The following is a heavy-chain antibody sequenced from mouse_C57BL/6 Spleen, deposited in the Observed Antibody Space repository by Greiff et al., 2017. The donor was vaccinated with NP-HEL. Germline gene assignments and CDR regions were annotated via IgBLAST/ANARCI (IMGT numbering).Heavy chain of an antibody. Sequence: QVQLKESGPELVKPGASVKISCKASGYTFTDYYINWVKQRPGQGLEWIGWIFPGSGSTYYNEKFKGKATLTVDKSSSTAYMLLSSLTSEDSAVYFCARRFTTVVAYYYAMDYWGQGTSVTVSS. CDR3: ARRFTTVVAYYYAMDY. CDR2: IFPGSGST. D-gene: IGHD1-1*01. CDR1: GYTFTDYY. V-gene: IGHV1-75*01. J-gene: IGHJ4*01.